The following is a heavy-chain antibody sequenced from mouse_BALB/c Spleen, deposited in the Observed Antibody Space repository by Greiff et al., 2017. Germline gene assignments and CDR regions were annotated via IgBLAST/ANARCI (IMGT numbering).Heavy chain of an antibody. CDR2: IYPYNGGT. V-gene: IGHV1S29*02. CDR1: GYTFTDYN. CDR3: ARRKPYAMDY. Sequence: SGPELVKPGASVKISCKASGYTFTDYNMHWVKQSHGKSLEWIGYIYPYNGGTGYNQKFKSKATLTVDNSSSTAYMELRSLTSEDSAVYYCARRKPYAMDYWGQGTSVTVSS. J-gene: IGHJ4*01.